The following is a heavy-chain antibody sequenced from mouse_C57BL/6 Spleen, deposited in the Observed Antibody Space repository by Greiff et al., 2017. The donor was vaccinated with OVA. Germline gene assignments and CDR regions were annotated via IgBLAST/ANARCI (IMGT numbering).Heavy chain of an antibody. V-gene: IGHV2-9-1*01. J-gene: IGHJ4*01. CDR1: GFSFTSYA. D-gene: IGHD1-1*01. CDR3: TSTVVATDYAMDY. CDR2: IWTGGGN. Sequence: VKLVESGPGLVAPSQSLSITCTVSGFSFTSYAISWVRQPPGKGLEWLGVIWTGGGNNYDSDHKSRLSISKNNSKSKVFLKMNSLHTDDTARYCCTSTVVATDYAMDYWGQGTSVTVSS.